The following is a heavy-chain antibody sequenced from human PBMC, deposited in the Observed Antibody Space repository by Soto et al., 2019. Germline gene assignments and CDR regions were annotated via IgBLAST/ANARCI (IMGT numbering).Heavy chain of an antibody. Sequence: EVQLVESGGNLVQHGGSLRLSCAASGFIVSHYAMNWVRQAPGKGLEWVSLIRGSADSTFYADSVKGRFTISRDDSTSTLFLQMDNLRAEDTAIFYCAKDWTHLDIWGQGTLVTVSS. CDR2: IRGSADST. CDR1: GFIVSHYA. J-gene: IGHJ5*02. CDR3: AKDWTHLDI. D-gene: IGHD3-3*01. V-gene: IGHV3-23*04.